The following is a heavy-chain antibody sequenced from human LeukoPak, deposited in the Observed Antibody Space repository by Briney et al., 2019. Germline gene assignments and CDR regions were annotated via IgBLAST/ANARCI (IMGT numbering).Heavy chain of an antibody. CDR1: GFTSDDYG. D-gene: IGHD6-19*01. Sequence: GGSLRLSCAASGFTSDDYGMSWVRQAPGKGLEWVSGINWNGGSTGYADSVKGRFTISRDNAKNSLYLQMNSLRAEDTALYYCASLREAVAGSGGNYYYYYMDVWGKGTTVTVSS. CDR2: INWNGGST. CDR3: ASLREAVAGSGGNYYYYYMDV. V-gene: IGHV3-20*04. J-gene: IGHJ6*03.